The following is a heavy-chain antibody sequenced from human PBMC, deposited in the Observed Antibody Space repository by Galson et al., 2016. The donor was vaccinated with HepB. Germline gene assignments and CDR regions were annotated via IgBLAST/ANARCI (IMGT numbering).Heavy chain of an antibody. D-gene: IGHD3-22*01. Sequence: SLRLSCAASGFVFGSYWMTWVRQAPGKGLEWVANIRQDGSEKFYVDSVKGRFTVARDHAKNSLYLHMNSLRAEDTAVYFWARFFYDTSGYRKLDYWGQGALVTVSA. CDR2: IRQDGSEK. CDR3: ARFFYDTSGYRKLDY. CDR1: GFVFGSYW. J-gene: IGHJ4*02. V-gene: IGHV3-7*04.